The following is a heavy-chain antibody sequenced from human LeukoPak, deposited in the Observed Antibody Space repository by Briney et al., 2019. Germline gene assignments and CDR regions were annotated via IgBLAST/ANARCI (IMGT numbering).Heavy chain of an antibody. CDR3: ARDLRADAQHKDILTGYYDLYFDY. J-gene: IGHJ4*02. D-gene: IGHD3-9*01. CDR1: GYSISSGYY. CDR2: IKQDGSEK. V-gene: IGHV3-7*01. Sequence: ETLSLTCTVSGYSISSGYYWGWIRQPPGKGLEWVANIKQDGSEKYYVDSVKGRSTISRDNAKNSLYLQMNSLRAEDTAVYYCARDLRADAQHKDILTGYYDLYFDYWGQGTLVTVSS.